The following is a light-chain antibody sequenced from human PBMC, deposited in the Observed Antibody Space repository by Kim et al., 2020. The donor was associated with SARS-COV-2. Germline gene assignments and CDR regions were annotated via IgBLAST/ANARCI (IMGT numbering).Light chain of an antibody. J-gene: IGKJ1*01. CDR2: AAS. CDR1: QGISSH. Sequence: DIRMTQSPSAMSASVGDRVTITCRESQGISSHLAWFQQRPGKVPERLIYAASSLQSGVPSRFSGSGSGTEFTLTISSLQPEDSATYYCLQHRSYPWTFGQGTKVDIK. CDR3: LQHRSYPWT. V-gene: IGKV1-17*03.